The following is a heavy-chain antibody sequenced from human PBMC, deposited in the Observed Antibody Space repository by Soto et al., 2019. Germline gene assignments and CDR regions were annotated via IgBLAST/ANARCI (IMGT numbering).Heavy chain of an antibody. D-gene: IGHD3-10*01. Sequence: ASVKVSCKASGYTFTSYGISWVRQAPGQGLEWMGWISAYNGDTNYAQKVQGRVTMTTDTSTSTAYMEVRSLRSDDTAVYYCARDSGRGGSGTQVRGQGPLVTVSS. V-gene: IGHV1-18*01. CDR1: GYTFTSYG. CDR3: ARDSGRGGSGTQV. J-gene: IGHJ4*02. CDR2: ISAYNGDT.